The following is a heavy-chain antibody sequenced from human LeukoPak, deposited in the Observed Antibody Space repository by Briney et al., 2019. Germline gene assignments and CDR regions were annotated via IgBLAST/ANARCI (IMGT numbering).Heavy chain of an antibody. Sequence: GRSLRLSCAASGFTFSSYGMHWVRQAPGKGLEWVAIIWYDGSNRYYADSVKGRFTISRDNSKNTLFLQMNSLTAEDTAVYYCARDQGTSVTAMVGGHFDYWGPGTLVTVSS. CDR1: GFTFSSYG. V-gene: IGHV3-33*01. CDR3: ARDQGTSVTAMVGGHFDY. J-gene: IGHJ4*02. CDR2: IWYDGSNR. D-gene: IGHD4-17*01.